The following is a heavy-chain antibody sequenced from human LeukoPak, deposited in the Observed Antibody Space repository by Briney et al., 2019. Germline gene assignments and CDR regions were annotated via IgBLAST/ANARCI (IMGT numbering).Heavy chain of an antibody. V-gene: IGHV3-30*18. CDR2: ISYDGSHK. CDR3: AKEDHSSGQFDY. Sequence: GRSLRLSCAASGFIFSTYGMHWVRQAPGKGLEWVAVISYDGSHKFYADSVKGRFTISRDNSKNTLYLQMNSLRAEDTAVYYCAKEDHSSGQFDYWGQGTLVIVSS. J-gene: IGHJ4*02. D-gene: IGHD3-22*01. CDR1: GFIFSTYG.